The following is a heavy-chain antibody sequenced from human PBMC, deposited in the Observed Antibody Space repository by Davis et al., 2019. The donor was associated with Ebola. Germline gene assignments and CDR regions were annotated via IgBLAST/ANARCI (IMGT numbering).Heavy chain of an antibody. CDR3: ARLGGDYGDSYREY. D-gene: IGHD4-17*01. J-gene: IGHJ4*02. V-gene: IGHV5-51*01. CDR1: GYSFATYW. Sequence: GESLKISCKGSGYSFATYWIGWVRQMPGKGLEWMGIIYPDDSDTRYSPSFQGQVTISADKSNSTTYLQWSSLKASDTAMYYCARLGGDYGDSYREYWGQGTLVTVSS. CDR2: IYPDDSDT.